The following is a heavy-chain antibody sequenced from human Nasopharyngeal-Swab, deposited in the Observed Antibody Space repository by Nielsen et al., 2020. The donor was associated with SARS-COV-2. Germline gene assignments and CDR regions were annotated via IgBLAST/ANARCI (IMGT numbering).Heavy chain of an antibody. J-gene: IGHJ3*02. D-gene: IGHD3-10*01. CDR3: ARGAITMVRGVIGTNAFDI. Sequence: GGSLRLSCAASGFTFSSYAMYWVRQAPGKGLEWVAVISYDGSNKYYADSVNGRFTISRDDSKNTLYLQMNSLRAEDTAVYYCARGAITMVRGVIGTNAFDIWGQGTMVTVSS. V-gene: IGHV3-30*14. CDR1: GFTFSSYA. CDR2: ISYDGSNK.